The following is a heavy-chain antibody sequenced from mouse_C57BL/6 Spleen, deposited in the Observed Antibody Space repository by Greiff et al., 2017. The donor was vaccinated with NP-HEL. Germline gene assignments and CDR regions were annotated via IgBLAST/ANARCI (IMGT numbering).Heavy chain of an antibody. V-gene: IGHV1-26*01. CDR1: GYTFTDYY. D-gene: IGHD2-5*01. CDR2: INPNNGGT. J-gene: IGHJ2*01. CDR3: ARSYSNYYFDY. Sequence: EVMLVESGPELVKPGASVKISCKASGYTFTDYYMNWVKQSHGKSLEWIGDINPNNGGTSYNQKFKGKATLTVDKSSSTAYMELRSLTSEDSAVYYCARSYSNYYFDYWGQGTTLTVSS.